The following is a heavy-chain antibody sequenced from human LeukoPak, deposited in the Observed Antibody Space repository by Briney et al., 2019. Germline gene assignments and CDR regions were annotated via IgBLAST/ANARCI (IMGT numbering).Heavy chain of an antibody. CDR2: ISANSGSI. CDR3: AKDSRRFDY. D-gene: IGHD6-13*01. V-gene: IGHV3-23*01. J-gene: IGHJ4*02. CDR1: GFTFSSYA. Sequence: GGSLRLSCAASGFTFSSYAMSWVRRAPGKGLGWVSAISANSGSIYYADSVKGRFTISRDNSKNTLYLQMNSLRAEDTAVYYCAKDSRRFDYWGQGTLVTVSS.